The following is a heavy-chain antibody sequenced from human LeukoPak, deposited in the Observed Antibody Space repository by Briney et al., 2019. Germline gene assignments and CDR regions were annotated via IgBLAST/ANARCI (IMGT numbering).Heavy chain of an antibody. D-gene: IGHD6-13*01. J-gene: IGHJ4*02. V-gene: IGHV3-48*04. Sequence: PGGSLRLSCSASGFTSSSYSMNWVRQAPGKGLEWVSYISSRSSTIYYADSVKGRFTISRDNAKNSLYLQMNSLRAEDTAVYYCAKYFSSWSFDYWGQGTLVTVSP. CDR3: AKYFSSWSFDY. CDR1: GFTSSSYS. CDR2: ISSRSSTI.